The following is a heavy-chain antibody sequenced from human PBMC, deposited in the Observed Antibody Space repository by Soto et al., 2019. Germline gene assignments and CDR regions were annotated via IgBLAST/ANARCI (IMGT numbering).Heavy chain of an antibody. CDR2: ISAYNGNT. D-gene: IGHD3-3*01. J-gene: IGHJ6*02. CDR3: ARGSTEWLLVSYYYYGMDV. Sequence: ASVKVSCKASGYTFTSYGISWVRQAPGQGLEWMGWISAYNGNTNYAQKLQGRVTMTTDTSTSTAYMELRSLRSDDTAVYYCARGSTEWLLVSYYYYGMDVWGQGTTVTVS. CDR1: GYTFTSYG. V-gene: IGHV1-18*04.